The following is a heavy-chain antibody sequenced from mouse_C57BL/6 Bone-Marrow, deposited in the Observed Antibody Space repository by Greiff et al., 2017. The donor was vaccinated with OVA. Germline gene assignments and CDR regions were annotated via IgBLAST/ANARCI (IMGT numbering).Heavy chain of an antibody. J-gene: IGHJ2*01. CDR3: ARHYYGSSLGD. V-gene: IGHV5-6*02. CDR2: ISSGGSYT. Sequence: EVMLVESGGDLVKPGGSLKLSCAASGFTFSSYGMSWVRQTPDKRLEWVATISSGGSYTYYPDSVKGRFTISRDNAKNPLYLQMSSLKSEDTAMDYCARHYYGSSLGDWGQGTTLTVSS. CDR1: GFTFSSYG. D-gene: IGHD1-1*01.